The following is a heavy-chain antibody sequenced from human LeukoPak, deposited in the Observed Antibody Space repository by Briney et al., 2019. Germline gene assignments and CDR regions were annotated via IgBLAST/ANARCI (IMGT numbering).Heavy chain of an antibody. CDR3: AAGGRDGAFQFDS. D-gene: IGHD5-24*01. Sequence: PGVSLRLSCATSGFTFSNAWMSWVRQAPGKGLEWVARIKSKFNGGATHYAAPLMGRFTISRDDSENTLYLQMNGLMTDDTAVYYCAAGGRDGAFQFDSWGQGTLVTVSS. V-gene: IGHV3-15*01. CDR1: GFTFSNAW. J-gene: IGHJ4*02. CDR2: IKSKFNGGAT.